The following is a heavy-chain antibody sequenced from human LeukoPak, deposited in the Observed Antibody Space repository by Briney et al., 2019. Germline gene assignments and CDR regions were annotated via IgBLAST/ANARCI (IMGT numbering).Heavy chain of an antibody. Sequence: SVKVSCKASGGTFNSYATSWVRQAPGQGLEWMGGIIPIFGTANYAQKFQGRVTITTDESTSTAYMELSSLRSEDTAVYYCARGPELERFDYWGQGTLVTVSS. CDR2: IIPIFGTA. D-gene: IGHD1-1*01. CDR1: GGTFNSYA. V-gene: IGHV1-69*05. J-gene: IGHJ4*02. CDR3: ARGPELERFDY.